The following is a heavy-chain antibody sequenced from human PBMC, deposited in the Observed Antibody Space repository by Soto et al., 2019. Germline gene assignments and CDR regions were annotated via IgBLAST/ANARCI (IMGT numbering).Heavy chain of an antibody. J-gene: IGHJ4*02. CDR3: AKDGPSRGFDY. CDR1: GFTFSSYG. V-gene: IGHV3-30*18. Sequence: QVQLVESGGGVVQPGRSLRLSYAASGFTFSSYGMHWVRQAPGKGLEWVAVISYDGSNKYYADSVKGRFTISRDNSKNTLYLQMNSLRAEDTAVYYCAKDGPSRGFDYWGQGTLVTVSS. CDR2: ISYDGSNK. D-gene: IGHD3-22*01.